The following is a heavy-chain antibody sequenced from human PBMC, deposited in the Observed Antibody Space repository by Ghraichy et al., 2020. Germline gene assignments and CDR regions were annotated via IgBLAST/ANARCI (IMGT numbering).Heavy chain of an antibody. CDR1: GYTFTSYD. CDR2: MNPNSGNT. J-gene: IGHJ5*02. Sequence: ASVNVSCKASGYTFTSYDINWVRQATAQGLEWMGWMNPNSGNTGYAQKFQGRVTMTRNTAISTAYMELSSLRSEDTAVYYCARVRRQGVPSNNWFDPWGQGTLVTVSS. CDR3: ARVRRQGVPSNNWFDP. V-gene: IGHV1-8*01. D-gene: IGHD2-2*01.